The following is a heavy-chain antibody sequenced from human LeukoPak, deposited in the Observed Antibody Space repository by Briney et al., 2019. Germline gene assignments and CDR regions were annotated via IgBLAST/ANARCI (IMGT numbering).Heavy chain of an antibody. Sequence: GGSLRLSCTASGFTFGDHAMSWVRQAPGKGLEWVANIKQDGSEKYYVDSVKGRSTISRDNAKNSLYLQMNSLSAEDTAVYYCARGFRALDYWGQGTLVTVSS. V-gene: IGHV3-7*01. D-gene: IGHD3-10*01. CDR1: GFTFGDHA. CDR3: ARGFRALDY. CDR2: IKQDGSEK. J-gene: IGHJ4*02.